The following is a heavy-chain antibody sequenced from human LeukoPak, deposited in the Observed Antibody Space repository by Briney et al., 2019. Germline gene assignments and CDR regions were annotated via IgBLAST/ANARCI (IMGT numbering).Heavy chain of an antibody. Sequence: GGSLRLSCAASGFTFSSYSMNWVRQAPGKGLEWVSYISSSSSTIYYADSVKGRFTISRDNAKNSLYLQMNSLRAEDTAVYYCARKGYCSSTSCHTVDYWGQGTLVTVSS. CDR2: ISSSSSTI. V-gene: IGHV3-48*04. J-gene: IGHJ4*02. CDR3: ARKGYCSSTSCHTVDY. D-gene: IGHD2-2*01. CDR1: GFTFSSYS.